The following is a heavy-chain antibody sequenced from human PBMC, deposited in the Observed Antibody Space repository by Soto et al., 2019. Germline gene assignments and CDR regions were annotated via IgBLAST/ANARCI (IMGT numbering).Heavy chain of an antibody. V-gene: IGHV4-4*02. CDR3: ARDLGGDHYYYYWIDV. J-gene: IGHJ6*02. CDR1: GGSITSSNW. D-gene: IGHD3-10*01. CDR2: IYHSGST. Sequence: QVQLQESGPGLVKPSGTMSLTCAVSGGSITSSNWWSWVRQPPGKGLEWIGEIYHSGSTNYNPSRRSLFTISVDKSKNQFSLMRSSVNAADTVLYYCARDLGGDHYYYYWIDVWGQGTTVTVSS.